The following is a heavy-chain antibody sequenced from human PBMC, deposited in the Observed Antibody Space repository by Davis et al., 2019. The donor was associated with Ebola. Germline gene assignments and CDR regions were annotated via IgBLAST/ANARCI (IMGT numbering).Heavy chain of an antibody. D-gene: IGHD3-10*01. J-gene: IGHJ5*02. CDR3: ARHGVTMVRGVNWFDP. Sequence: GESLKISCQASGYSFADYWVGWLRQLPGKGLDWMGIIYPRDSDTRYSPSFQGHVTISADKSISTAYLQWSSLKASDTAMYYCARHGVTMVRGVNWFDPWGQGTLVTVSS. V-gene: IGHV5-51*01. CDR1: GYSFADYW. CDR2: IYPRDSDT.